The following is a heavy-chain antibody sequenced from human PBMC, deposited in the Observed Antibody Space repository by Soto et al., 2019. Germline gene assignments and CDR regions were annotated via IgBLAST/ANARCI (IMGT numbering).Heavy chain of an antibody. V-gene: IGHV5-51*01. CDR1: GYTFTSYY. CDR2: IYPGDSDT. CDR3: TRRKQLVHGLFDS. J-gene: IGHJ5*01. D-gene: IGHD6-13*01. Sequence: GESLKISCKGSGYTFTSYYIAWVRQMPGKGLEWMGIIYPGDSDTRYSPSFQGQVTISADKSISTAYLQWSSLKASDTAMYYCTRRKQLVHGLFDSWGQGSLVTVSS.